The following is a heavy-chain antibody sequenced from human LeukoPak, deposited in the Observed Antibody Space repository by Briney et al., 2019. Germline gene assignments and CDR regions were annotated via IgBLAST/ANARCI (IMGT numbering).Heavy chain of an antibody. Sequence: SGGSLRLSCAASGFIFSSYNMNWVRQAPGKGLEWVSSISTSSSYIYYADSVKGRFTISRDNAKNTLYLQMDSLRAEDTAVYYCVKEVHSSGWSMYLDYWGQGTLVTVSS. CDR2: ISTSSSYI. J-gene: IGHJ4*02. V-gene: IGHV3-21*01. CDR3: VKEVHSSGWSMYLDY. CDR1: GFIFSSYN. D-gene: IGHD6-19*01.